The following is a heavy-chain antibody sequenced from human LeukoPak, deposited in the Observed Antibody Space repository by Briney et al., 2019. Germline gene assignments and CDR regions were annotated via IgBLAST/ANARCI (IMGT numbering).Heavy chain of an antibody. CDR2: TSSSGSTI. J-gene: IGHJ4*02. CDR3: AREYYYDSSGYYNKIFDY. CDR1: GFTFSDYY. D-gene: IGHD3-22*01. V-gene: IGHV3-11*01. Sequence: GGSLRLSCAASGFTFSDYYMSWIRQAPGKGLEWVSYTSSSGSTIYYADSVKGRFTISRDNAKNSLYLQMNSLRAEDTAVYYCAREYYYDSSGYYNKIFDYWGQGTLVTVSS.